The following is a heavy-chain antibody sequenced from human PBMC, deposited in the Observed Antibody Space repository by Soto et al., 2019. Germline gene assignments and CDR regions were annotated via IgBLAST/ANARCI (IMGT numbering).Heavy chain of an antibody. CDR2: INAGNGNT. J-gene: IGHJ6*02. V-gene: IGHV1-3*01. CDR1: GYTFTSYA. CDR3: ARDRVVVAAAYYYYYGMDV. D-gene: IGHD2-15*01. Sequence: ASVKVSCKASGYTFTSYAMHCVRQAPGQMLEWMGWINAGNGNTKYSQKFQGRVTITRDTSASTAYMELSSLRSEDTAVYYCARDRVVVAAAYYYYYGMDVWGQGTTVTVSS.